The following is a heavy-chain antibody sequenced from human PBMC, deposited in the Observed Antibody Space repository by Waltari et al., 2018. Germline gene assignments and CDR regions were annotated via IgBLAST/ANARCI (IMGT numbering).Heavy chain of an antibody. J-gene: IGHJ6*02. V-gene: IGHV3-30*02. Sequence: QVQLVESGGGVVQPGGSLRLSCAASGFTFSSYGMHWVRQAPGKGLEWGSFIRYDGSNKYYADSVKGRFTISRDNSKNTLYLQMNSLRAEDTAVYYCAKDPSYGMDVWGQGTTVTVSS. CDR1: GFTFSSYG. CDR3: AKDPSYGMDV. CDR2: IRYDGSNK.